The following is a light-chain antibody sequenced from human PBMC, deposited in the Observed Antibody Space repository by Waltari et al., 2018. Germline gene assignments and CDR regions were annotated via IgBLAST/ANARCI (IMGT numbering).Light chain of an antibody. CDR2: GNS. CDR3: QSYDSSLSGWV. J-gene: IGLJ3*02. CDR1: SSNIGAGYD. V-gene: IGLV1-40*01. Sequence: QSVLTQPPSVSGAPGQRVTIPCTGSSSNIGAGYDVHWYQQLPGTAPKLLIYGNSNRPSGVPDRFSGYKSGTSASLAITGLQAEDEADYYCQSYDSSLSGWVFGGGTKLTVL.